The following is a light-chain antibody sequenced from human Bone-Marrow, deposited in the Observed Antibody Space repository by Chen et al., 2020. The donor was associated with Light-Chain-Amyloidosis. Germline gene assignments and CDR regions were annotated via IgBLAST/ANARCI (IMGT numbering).Light chain of an antibody. CDR3: SSYTITNTLV. Sequence: QSALTQPASVSGSPGQSITISCTGTSSDVGGDNHVSWYQQHPDKAPKLMIYEVTNRPSWVPDRFSGSKSENTASLTISGLQTEDEAHYFCSSYTITNTLVFGRGTRLTVL. CDR1: SSDVGGDNH. J-gene: IGLJ1*01. V-gene: IGLV2-14*01. CDR2: EVT.